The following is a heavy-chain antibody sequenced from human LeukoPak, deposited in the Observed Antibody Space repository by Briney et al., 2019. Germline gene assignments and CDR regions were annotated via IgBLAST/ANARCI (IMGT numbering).Heavy chain of an antibody. CDR1: GFTVSSNY. V-gene: IGHV3-53*01. J-gene: IGHJ4*02. D-gene: IGHD6-19*01. Sequence: PGGSLRLSCAASGFTVSSNYMSWVRQAPGRGLEWVSLIYSGGDTYYADSVKGRFTISRDNSKNTLYLQMNSLRAEDTAVYYCASSGVFPHNPLDYWGQGTLVTVSS. CDR3: ASSGVFPHNPLDY. CDR2: IYSGGDT.